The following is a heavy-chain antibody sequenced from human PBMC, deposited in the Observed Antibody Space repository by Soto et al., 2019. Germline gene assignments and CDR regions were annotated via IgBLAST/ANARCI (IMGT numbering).Heavy chain of an antibody. D-gene: IGHD3-3*01. J-gene: IGHJ6*02. Sequence: ASVKVSCKASGGTFSSYAISWVRQAPGQGLEWMGGIIPIFGTANYAQKFQGRVTITADESTSTAYMELSSLRSEDTAVYYCARVLRFLEWRDYYYYYGMDVWGQGTTVTVS. CDR3: ARVLRFLEWRDYYYYYGMDV. CDR1: GGTFSSYA. V-gene: IGHV1-69*13. CDR2: IIPIFGTA.